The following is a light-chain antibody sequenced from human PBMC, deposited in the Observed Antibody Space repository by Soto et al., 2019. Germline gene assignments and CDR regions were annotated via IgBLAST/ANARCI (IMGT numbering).Light chain of an antibody. J-gene: IGLJ1*01. V-gene: IGLV2-14*01. Sequence: QSVLTQPASVSGSPGQSITISCTGTSSDVGGYNYVSWYQQHPGKAPKLMIYEVSNRPSGVSNRFSGSKSGNTASLTISGLQAEDEADSYCSSYTRSSTFYVFGTGTKVTVL. CDR2: EVS. CDR3: SSYTRSSTFYV. CDR1: SSDVGGYNY.